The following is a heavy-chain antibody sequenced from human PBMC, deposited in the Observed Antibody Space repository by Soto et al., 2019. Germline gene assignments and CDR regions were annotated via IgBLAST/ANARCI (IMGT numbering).Heavy chain of an antibody. D-gene: IGHD2-2*01. V-gene: IGHV1-69*08. CDR2: IIPIFGIA. CDR1: GGTFSRYS. J-gene: IGHJ6*04. Sequence: QVQLVQSGAEVKKPGSSVKVSCKASGGTFSRYSITWVRQAPGHGLEWIGRIIPIFGIASYAQKFQGRVTITADESTRTAYMEISSLRSDDTAVYYCAREDRDRETGLVPAAIDGMDVWGKGTTVTVSS. CDR3: AREDRDRETGLVPAAIDGMDV.